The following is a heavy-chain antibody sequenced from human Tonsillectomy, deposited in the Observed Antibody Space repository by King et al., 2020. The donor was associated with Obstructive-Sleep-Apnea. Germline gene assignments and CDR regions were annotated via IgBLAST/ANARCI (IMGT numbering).Heavy chain of an antibody. CDR3: AHRRPLTYYFDY. J-gene: IGHJ4*02. CDR1: GFSLSTSGEG. CDR2: IYWDDDK. V-gene: IGHV2-5*02. Sequence: ITLKESGPTLVKPTQTLTLTCSFSGFSLSTSGEGVGWIRQPPGKALEWLALIYWDDDKRYSPSLKSRLTITKDTSKNQVVLTITNMDPVDTATYYCAHRRPLTYYFDYWGQGTLVTVSS.